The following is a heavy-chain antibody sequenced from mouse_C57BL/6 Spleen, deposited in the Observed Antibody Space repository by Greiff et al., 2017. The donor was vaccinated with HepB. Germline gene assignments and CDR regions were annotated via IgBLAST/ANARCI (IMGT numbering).Heavy chain of an antibody. CDR1: GYTFTSYW. Sequence: QVQLQQSGAELVKPGASVKLSCKASGYTFTSYWMQWVKQRPGQGLEWIGEIDPSDSYTNYNQKFKGKATLTVDTSSRTAYMHLSSLTSEDSAVYYCASYGSSSWFAYWGQGTLVTVSA. V-gene: IGHV1-50*01. CDR3: ASYGSSSWFAY. J-gene: IGHJ3*01. D-gene: IGHD1-1*01. CDR2: IDPSDSYT.